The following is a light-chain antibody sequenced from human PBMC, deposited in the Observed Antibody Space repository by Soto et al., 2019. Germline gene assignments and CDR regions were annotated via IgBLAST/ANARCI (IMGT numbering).Light chain of an antibody. CDR2: GAS. V-gene: IGKV3D-15*01. Sequence: EIVLTQSPGTLSLSPGERATLSCRASQSVSSKLAWYQQKRGQAPRLLIYGASTRATGIPARFSGSGSGTEFTLTITSLQSEDFAVYYCQQYNNWPAITFGQGTRLEIK. CDR1: QSVSSK. CDR3: QQYNNWPAIT. J-gene: IGKJ5*01.